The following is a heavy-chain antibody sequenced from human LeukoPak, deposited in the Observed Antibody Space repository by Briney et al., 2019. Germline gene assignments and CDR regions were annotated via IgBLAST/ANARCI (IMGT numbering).Heavy chain of an antibody. D-gene: IGHD4-17*01. CDR2: IRGSGDGT. CDR1: GFTFSSYA. CDR3: ARDPNGDYIGAFWFDP. J-gene: IGHJ5*02. V-gene: IGHV3-23*01. Sequence: GGSLRLSCAASGFTFSSYAMMWVRQAPGKGLEWVSAIRGSGDGTHYADSVKGRFTISRDNSKNTLFLQMNSLRADDTAIYYCARDPNGDYIGAFWFDPWGQGTLVSVSS.